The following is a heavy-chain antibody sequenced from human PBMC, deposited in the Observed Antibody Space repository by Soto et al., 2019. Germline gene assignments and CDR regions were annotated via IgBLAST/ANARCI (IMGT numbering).Heavy chain of an antibody. J-gene: IGHJ4*02. CDR1: GFTFRSFV. V-gene: IGHV3-30*19. D-gene: IGHD3-16*01. CDR3: ARWGTTGGLDV. CDR2: TSYDGTNK. Sequence: ESGGGVVQPGPSLRLSCVGSGFTFRSFVIHWVRQAPGRGLAWVALTSYDGTNKYFGDSVKGRFTISRDNSRNTVDLQMDSLRLEDTAFDYCARWGTTGGLDVWGQGTLVSVSS.